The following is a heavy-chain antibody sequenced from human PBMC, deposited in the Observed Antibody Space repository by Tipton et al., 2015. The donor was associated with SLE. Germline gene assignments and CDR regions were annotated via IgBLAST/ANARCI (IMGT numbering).Heavy chain of an antibody. J-gene: IGHJ6*03. Sequence: SLRLSCVASGFTFSRNWMHWVRQAPGKGLVWLSRINSDGSSTIYSDVVKGRFTMSRDNAKNTLILEMDSLRAEDTAVYYCASGQLMGRAAPYIDVWGRGTTVIVSS. D-gene: IGHD1-1*01. CDR2: INSDGSST. CDR3: ASGQLMGRAAPYIDV. V-gene: IGHV3-74*01. CDR1: GFTFSRNW.